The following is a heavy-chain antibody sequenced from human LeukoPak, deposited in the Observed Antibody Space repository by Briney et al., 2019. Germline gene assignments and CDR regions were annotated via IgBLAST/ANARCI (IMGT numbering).Heavy chain of an antibody. CDR3: ARDTLSSPDAFDI. D-gene: IGHD6-13*01. CDR1: GFTFSSYA. Sequence: AGGSLRLSCAASGFTFSSYAMRWVRQAPGKGLEWVAVISYDGSNKYYADSVKGRFTISRDNSKNTLYLQMNSLRAEDTAVYYCARDTLSSPDAFDIWGQGTMVTVSS. J-gene: IGHJ3*02. V-gene: IGHV3-30-3*01. CDR2: ISYDGSNK.